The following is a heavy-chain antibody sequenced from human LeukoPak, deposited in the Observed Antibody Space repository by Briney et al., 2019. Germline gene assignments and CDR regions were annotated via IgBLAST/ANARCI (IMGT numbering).Heavy chain of an antibody. J-gene: IGHJ4*02. CDR3: ARAFLVGYSPEEYFFDY. CDR1: GDSISSNNW. Sequence: SETLSLTCAVSGDSISSNNWWSWVRQPPGKGLEWIGEIYHSGSTNYNPSLKSRVTISVDKSKNQFSLKLSSVTAADTAVYYCARAFLVGYSPEEYFFDYWGQGTLVTVSS. V-gene: IGHV4-4*02. CDR2: IYHSGST. D-gene: IGHD2-15*01.